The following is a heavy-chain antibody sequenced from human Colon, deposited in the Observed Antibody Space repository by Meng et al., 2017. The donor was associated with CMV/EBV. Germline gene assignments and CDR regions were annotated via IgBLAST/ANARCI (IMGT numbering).Heavy chain of an antibody. CDR1: GGSFSGYY. D-gene: IGHD3-3*01. CDR2: INHSGST. V-gene: IGHV4-34*01. J-gene: IGHJ6*02. Sequence: SETLSLTCAVYGGSFSGYYWSWIRQPPGKGLEWIGEINHSGSTNYNPSLKSRVTISVDTSKNQFSLKLSSVTAADTAVYYCARGVPVLRFLEWFLHGMDVWGQGTTVTVSS. CDR3: ARGVPVLRFLEWFLHGMDV.